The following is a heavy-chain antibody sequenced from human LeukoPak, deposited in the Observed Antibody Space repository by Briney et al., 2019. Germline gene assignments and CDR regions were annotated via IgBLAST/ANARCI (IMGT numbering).Heavy chain of an antibody. V-gene: IGHV3-33*01. CDR3: ARDLRTTFHYAYYGMDV. CDR1: GFTFSSYG. D-gene: IGHD3-16*01. J-gene: IGHJ6*02. CDR2: IWYDGSNK. Sequence: GGSLRLSCAASGFTFSSYGMHWVRQAPGKGLEWVAVIWYDGSNKYYADSVKGRFTISRDNSKNTLYLQMNSLRAEDTAVYYCARDLRTTFHYAYYGMDVWGQGTTVTVSS.